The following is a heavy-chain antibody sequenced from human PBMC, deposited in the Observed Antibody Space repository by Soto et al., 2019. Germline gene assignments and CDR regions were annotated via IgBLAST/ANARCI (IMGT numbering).Heavy chain of an antibody. CDR2: IIPILGIA. D-gene: IGHD3-10*01. J-gene: IGHJ6*02. CDR3: ARFRGSYGMDV. V-gene: IGHV1-69*02. Sequence: QVQLVQSGAEVKKPGSSVKVSCKASGGTFSSYTISWVRQAPGQGLEWMGRIIPILGIANYTQKFQGRVTITADKSTSTAYMELSSLRSEDTAVYYCARFRGSYGMDVWGQGTTVTVSS. CDR1: GGTFSSYT.